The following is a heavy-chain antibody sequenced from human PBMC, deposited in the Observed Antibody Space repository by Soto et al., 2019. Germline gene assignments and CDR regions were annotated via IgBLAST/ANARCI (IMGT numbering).Heavy chain of an antibody. J-gene: IGHJ4*02. D-gene: IGHD3-10*01. V-gene: IGHV3-53*04. CDR2: IYSDGST. CDR3: ARGMVRGVSAFDY. CDR1: GFTVSSNY. Sequence: EVQLLESGGGLVQPGGSLRLSCAASGFTVSSNYMSWVRQAPGKGLEWVSVIYSDGSTYYADSVKGRFTISRHISKNTLFRQMNSLRAEDTAVYYCARGMVRGVSAFDYWGQGALVTVSS.